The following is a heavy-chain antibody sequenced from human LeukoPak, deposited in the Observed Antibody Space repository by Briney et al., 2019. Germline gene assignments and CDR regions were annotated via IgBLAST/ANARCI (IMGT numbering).Heavy chain of an antibody. CDR1: GFTFRNYW. V-gene: IGHV3-7*01. J-gene: IGHJ4*02. Sequence: PGGSLRLSCAASGFTFRNYWMGWVRQAPGKGLEWVANTKPDGSAEYYADSVRGRFTTSRDNSKNTLYLQMNSLRAEDTAVYYCAKEGRLRYFDWLLDENSEFDYWGQGTLVTVSS. CDR2: TKPDGSAE. D-gene: IGHD3-9*01. CDR3: AKEGRLRYFDWLLDENSEFDY.